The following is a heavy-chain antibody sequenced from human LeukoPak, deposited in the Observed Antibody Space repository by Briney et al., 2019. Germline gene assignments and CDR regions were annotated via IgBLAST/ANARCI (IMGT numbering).Heavy chain of an antibody. V-gene: IGHV3-23*01. CDR2: ISGSGGST. Sequence: GASVKVSCKASGYTFTSYGISWVRQAPGKGLEWVSAISGSGGSTYYAASVKGRFTISRDNSKNTLYLQMNSLRAEDTAVYYCAKVGARKAAEFDYWGQGTLVTVSP. J-gene: IGHJ4*02. CDR1: GYTFTSYG. D-gene: IGHD2-15*01. CDR3: AKVGARKAAEFDY.